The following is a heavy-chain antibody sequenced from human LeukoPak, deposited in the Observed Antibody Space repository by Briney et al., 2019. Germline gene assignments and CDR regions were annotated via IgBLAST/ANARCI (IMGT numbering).Heavy chain of an antibody. V-gene: IGHV3-30*02. D-gene: IGHD3-3*02. CDR2: IQYGGNDK. Sequence: GGSLRLSCAASGFTFSNYGMHWVRQAPGKGLEWVAFIQYGGNDKYYADSVKGRFTISRDNSRNALYLQMNSLRAEDTAVYYCAKDFWFLNTFLVSGDNWGQGTLVTVSS. CDR1: GFTFSNYG. CDR3: AKDFWFLNTFLVSGDN. J-gene: IGHJ4*02.